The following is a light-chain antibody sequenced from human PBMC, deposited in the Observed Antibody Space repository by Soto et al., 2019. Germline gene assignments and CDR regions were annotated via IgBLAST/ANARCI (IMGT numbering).Light chain of an antibody. V-gene: IGKV3-20*01. CDR3: QQYGSSPWT. Sequence: IVLTPSQGTLSFSPGDRATLSWRASQSVSSNYSAWYQQRAGQSPRLLIYDASSRATGIPDRFSGSGSGTDFTLTISRLEPEDFAVYYCQQYGSSPWTFGQGTKVDIK. CDR2: DAS. J-gene: IGKJ1*01. CDR1: QSVSSNY.